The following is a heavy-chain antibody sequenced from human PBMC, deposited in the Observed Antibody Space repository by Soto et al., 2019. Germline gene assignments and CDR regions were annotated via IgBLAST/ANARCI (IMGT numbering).Heavy chain of an antibody. J-gene: IGHJ4*02. CDR3: ARTKYSSSWLYDY. CDR2: IWYDGSNI. V-gene: IGHV3-33*01. CDR1: GFTFSNYG. Sequence: GGSLRLSCAASGFTFSNYGMHWVRQAPGKGLEWVAVIWYDGSNIHYADSVRGRFTISRDNSKNTLYLQMNSLRAEDTAVYYCARTKYSSSWLYDYWGQGTLVTVSS. D-gene: IGHD6-13*01.